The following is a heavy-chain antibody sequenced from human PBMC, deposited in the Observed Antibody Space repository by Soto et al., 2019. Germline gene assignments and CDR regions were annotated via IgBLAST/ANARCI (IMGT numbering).Heavy chain of an antibody. J-gene: IGHJ6*02. V-gene: IGHV1-18*04. CDR1: GYRFTTYG. D-gene: IGHD7-27*01. CDR3: ARGLGTNGLDV. CDR2: ISTHNGNT. Sequence: QVQLLQSGAEVKKPGASVKVSCKASGYRFTTYGITWVRLAPGQGLEWLGGISTHNGNTDYAQNLQDRVTMTTETSTSTAYMEVTSLTSDDTAVYYCARGLGTNGLDVWGQGTTVTVSS.